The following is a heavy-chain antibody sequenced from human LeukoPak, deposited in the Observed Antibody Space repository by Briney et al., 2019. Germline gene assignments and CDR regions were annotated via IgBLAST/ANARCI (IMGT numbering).Heavy chain of an antibody. J-gene: IGHJ6*03. V-gene: IGHV3-30*02. CDR2: IRYDGSNK. CDR3: AKDGDSSGWYKDYYYYYYMDV. CDR1: GFTFSSYG. Sequence: QPGGSLRLSCAASGFTFSSYGMHWVRQAPGKGLEWVAFIRYDGSNKYYADSVKGRFTISRDNSKNTLHLQMNSLRAEDTAVYYCAKDGDSSGWYKDYYYYYYMDVWGKGTTVTVSS. D-gene: IGHD6-19*01.